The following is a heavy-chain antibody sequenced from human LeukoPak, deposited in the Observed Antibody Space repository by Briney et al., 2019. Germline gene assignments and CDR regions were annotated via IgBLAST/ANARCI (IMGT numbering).Heavy chain of an antibody. J-gene: IGHJ4*02. CDR1: GGSFTVYY. D-gene: IGHD2-2*01. CDR3: ARGPFKRRLGYCSSTSCYAGVNYFDY. V-gene: IGHV4-34*01. CDR2: IYHSGST. Sequence: PSETLSLTCAVYGGSFTVYYSSWVRQPPGKGLGWVGEIYHSGSTNYNPSLKSRVTISVDTSKNQFSLKLSSVTAADTAVYYCARGPFKRRLGYCSSTSCYAGVNYFDYWGQGTLVTVSS.